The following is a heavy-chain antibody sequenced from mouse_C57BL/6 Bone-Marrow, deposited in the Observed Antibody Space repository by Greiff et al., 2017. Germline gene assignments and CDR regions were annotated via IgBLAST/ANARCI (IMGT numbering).Heavy chain of an antibody. D-gene: IGHD2-3*01. J-gene: IGHJ2*01. CDR3: ASWNYYDGYYVDY. CDR2: IYPGDGDT. V-gene: IGHV1-82*01. Sequence: VQLQQSGPELVKPGASVKISCKASGYAFSSSWMNWVKQRPGTGLEWIGRIYPGDGDTNYNGKFKGKATLTADKSSSTAYMQLSSLTSEDSAVYFCASWNYYDGYYVDYWGQGTTLTVSS. CDR1: GYAFSSSW.